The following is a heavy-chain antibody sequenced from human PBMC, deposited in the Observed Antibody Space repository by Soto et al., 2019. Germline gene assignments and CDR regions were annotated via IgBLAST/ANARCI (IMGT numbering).Heavy chain of an antibody. V-gene: IGHV3-33*01. CDR1: GFTFSSYG. Sequence: GGSLRLSCAASGFTFSSYGMHWVRQAPGKGLEWVAVIWYDGSNKYYADSVKGRFTISRDNSKNTLYLQMNSLRAEDTAVYYCARDPGYSSGPLYYFDYWGQGTLVTVSS. J-gene: IGHJ4*02. D-gene: IGHD6-19*01. CDR3: ARDPGYSSGPLYYFDY. CDR2: IWYDGSNK.